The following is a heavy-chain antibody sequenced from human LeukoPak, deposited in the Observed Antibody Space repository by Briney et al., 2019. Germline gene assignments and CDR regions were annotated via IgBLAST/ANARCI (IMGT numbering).Heavy chain of an antibody. CDR1: RFTFSIYA. J-gene: IGHJ4*02. D-gene: IGHD3-10*01. CDR3: VKTYGMGSFSN. V-gene: IGHV3-64D*06. CDR2: LSSNGGYT. Sequence: GGSLRLSCSPSRFTFSIYAMHCVRQAPGKGLEYVSGLSSNGGYTYYADSVKDRFIISRDNSKNTLYLQMSSLRAEDTAVYYCVKTYGMGSFSNWGQGTLVTVSS.